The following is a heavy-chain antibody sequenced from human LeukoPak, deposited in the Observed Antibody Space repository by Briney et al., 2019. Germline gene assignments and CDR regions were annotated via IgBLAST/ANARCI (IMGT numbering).Heavy chain of an antibody. D-gene: IGHD3-3*01. CDR2: IRGDSTET. J-gene: IGHJ4*02. Sequence: GGSLRLSCEGSGFTFSSYSMIWVRQAPGKGLEWVSSIRGDSTETRHADSLMGRFTISRDNAMKSLYLQMNSLRAEDTAVYYCARGHFGVVLDYWGQGTLVTVSS. V-gene: IGHV3-21*01. CDR1: GFTFSSYS. CDR3: ARGHFGVVLDY.